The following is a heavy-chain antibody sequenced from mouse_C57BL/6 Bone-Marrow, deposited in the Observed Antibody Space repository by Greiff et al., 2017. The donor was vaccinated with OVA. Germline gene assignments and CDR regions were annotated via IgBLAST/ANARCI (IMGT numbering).Heavy chain of an antibody. CDR1: GYAFSSSW. Sequence: VQLQQSGPELVKPGASVKISCKASGYAFSSSWMNWVKQRPGKGLEWIGRIYPGDGDTNYNGKFKGKATLTADKSSSTAYMQLSSLTSEDSAVYFCARRYDYDGYFDYWGQGTTLTVSS. V-gene: IGHV1-82*01. J-gene: IGHJ2*01. CDR2: IYPGDGDT. CDR3: ARRYDYDGYFDY. D-gene: IGHD2-4*01.